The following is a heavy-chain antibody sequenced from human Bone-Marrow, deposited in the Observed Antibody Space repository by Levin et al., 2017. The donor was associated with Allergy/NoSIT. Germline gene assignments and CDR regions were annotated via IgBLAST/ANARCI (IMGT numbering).Heavy chain of an antibody. J-gene: IGHJ6*02. D-gene: IGHD2/OR15-2a*01. V-gene: IGHV3-74*01. CDR3: VTGRPAIDNFYYRDHGMDV. CDR2: INSDGTTI. CDR1: GFTFSSYW. Sequence: GGSLRLSCAASGFTFSSYWMHWVRQAPGKGLVWVSRINSDGTTISYADSVKGRFTISRDTAQNTLSLQMNSLRAEATAMYYCVTGRPAIDNFYYRDHGMDVWGQGTTVTVAS.